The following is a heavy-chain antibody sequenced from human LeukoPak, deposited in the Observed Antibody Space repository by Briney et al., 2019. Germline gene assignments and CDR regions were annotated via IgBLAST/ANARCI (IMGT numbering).Heavy chain of an antibody. V-gene: IGHV5-51*01. J-gene: IGHJ4*02. CDR2: IYPGDSDS. Sequence: ESLKISCKGLGYSFTNYWIGWVRQMPGKGLEWMGIIYPGDSDSRYSPSFQGQVIISADKSINTAYLQLNSLKASDTAMYYCARQKGVRPPLDYWGQGTMVTVSS. CDR3: ARQKGVRPPLDY. D-gene: IGHD3-10*01. CDR1: GYSFTNYW.